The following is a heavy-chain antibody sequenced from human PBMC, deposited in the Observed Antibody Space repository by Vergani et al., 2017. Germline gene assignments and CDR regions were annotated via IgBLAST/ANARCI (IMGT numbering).Heavy chain of an antibody. CDR1: GFTFSTYA. D-gene: IGHD6-19*01. V-gene: IGHV3-23*01. CDR2: LSASDRRT. J-gene: IGHJ3*02. CDR3: AKVGRSEVAGTFGAFDI. Sequence: EVQLLESGGGLVQPGGSLRLSCVASGFTFSTYAMTWVRQAPGKGLEWVSTLSASDRRTHYADSVKGRFTISRDISKNTLFLHMNSLRPEDTAVYYCAKVGRSEVAGTFGAFDIWGQGTMVTVSS.